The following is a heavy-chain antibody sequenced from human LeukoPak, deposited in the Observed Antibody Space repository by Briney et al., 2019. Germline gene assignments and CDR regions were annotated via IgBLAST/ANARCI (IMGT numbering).Heavy chain of an antibody. D-gene: IGHD3-3*01. CDR2: IYYSGST. Sequence: SETLSLTCTVSGGSIGSYYWSWIRQPPGKGLEWIGYIYYSGSTNYNPSLKSRVTISVDTSKNQFSLKLSSVTAADTAVYYCAREVFDDFWSGYSPRFDPWGQGTLVTVSS. CDR3: AREVFDDFWSGYSPRFDP. CDR1: GGSIGSYY. V-gene: IGHV4-59*01. J-gene: IGHJ5*02.